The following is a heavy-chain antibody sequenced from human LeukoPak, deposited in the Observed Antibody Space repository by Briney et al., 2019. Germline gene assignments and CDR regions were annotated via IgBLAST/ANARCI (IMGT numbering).Heavy chain of an antibody. Sequence: PSETLSLTCTVSGGSISSSSYYWGWIRQPPGKGLEWIGYIYYSGSTNYNPSLKSRVTISVDTSKNQFSLKLSSVTAADTAVYYCARDRRRWLHPAAFDIWGQGTMVTVSS. CDR3: ARDRRRWLHPAAFDI. CDR1: GGSISSSSYY. D-gene: IGHD5-24*01. CDR2: IYYSGST. V-gene: IGHV4-61*01. J-gene: IGHJ3*02.